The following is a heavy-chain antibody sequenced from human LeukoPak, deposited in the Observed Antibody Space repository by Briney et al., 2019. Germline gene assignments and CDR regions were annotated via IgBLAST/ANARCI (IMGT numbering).Heavy chain of an antibody. CDR3: ARGAWATRLGS. CDR1: GESLNSYY. J-gene: IGHJ4*02. Sequence: SETLSLTCAVYGESLNSYYWSWVRQPPGEGLEWIGEIYESGTTEYNPSLKSRVTISMVPSKHQFSLSLSSVTAADTAVYYCARGAWATRLGSWRLGTPVIVSS. CDR2: IYESGTT. V-gene: IGHV4-34*01. D-gene: IGHD2-15*01.